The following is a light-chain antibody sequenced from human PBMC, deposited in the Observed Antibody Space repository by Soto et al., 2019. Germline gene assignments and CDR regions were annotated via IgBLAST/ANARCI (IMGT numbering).Light chain of an antibody. V-gene: IGLV2-8*01. CDR2: EVT. J-gene: IGLJ3*02. Sequence: QSVLTQPPSASGSPGQSVTISCTGTSSDVGGYNYVSWYQQHPGKVPKLMICEVTKRPSGVPDRFSGSKSGNTASLTVSGLQAEDEADYYCSSYAGSNILVFGGGTKLTVL. CDR3: SSYAGSNILV. CDR1: SSDVGGYNY.